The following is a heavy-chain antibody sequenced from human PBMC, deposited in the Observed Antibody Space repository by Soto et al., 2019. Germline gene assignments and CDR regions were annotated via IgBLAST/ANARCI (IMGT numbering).Heavy chain of an antibody. CDR2: IYYSGST. CDR1: GGSISSYY. J-gene: IGHJ4*02. V-gene: IGHV4-59*01. CDR3: ARFSGWYSAFDY. D-gene: IGHD6-19*01. Sequence: PSATLSLTCTVSGGSISSYYWSWIRQPPGKGLEWIGYIYYSGSTNYNPSLKSRVTILVDTSKNEFSLKLSSVTAADTAVYYCARFSGWYSAFDYWGQGTPVTVSS.